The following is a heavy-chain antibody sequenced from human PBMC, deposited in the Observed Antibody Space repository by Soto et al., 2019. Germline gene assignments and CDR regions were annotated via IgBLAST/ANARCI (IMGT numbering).Heavy chain of an antibody. CDR1: GFTFSSYP. CDR2: ISYDGRDE. J-gene: IGHJ4*02. V-gene: IGHV3-30*18. D-gene: IGHD1-26*01. Sequence: LRLSCAASGFTFSSYPMHWVRHAPGKGLEWVAVISYDGRDEKFADSVKGRFTISRDNFGNTLYLQMKSLRAEDTAVYYCAKDSGGSFYDGIDHWGQGSPVTVSS. CDR3: AKDSGGSFYDGIDH.